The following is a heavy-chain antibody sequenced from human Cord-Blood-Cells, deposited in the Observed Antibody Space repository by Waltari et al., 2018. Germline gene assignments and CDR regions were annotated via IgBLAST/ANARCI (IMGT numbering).Heavy chain of an antibody. Sequence: QVQLQQWGAGLLKPSETLSLTCAVYGWSFSGYYWSWIRQPPGKVLEWIGEITHSGSTNYNPSLKIRVTISVHTSQNQFSLQLSSVTAADTAVYYCTRHDYYDSSGYSPWGQGTLVTVSS. CDR1: GWSFSGYY. CDR2: ITHSGST. J-gene: IGHJ5*02. D-gene: IGHD3-22*01. V-gene: IGHV4-34*01. CDR3: TRHDYYDSSGYSP.